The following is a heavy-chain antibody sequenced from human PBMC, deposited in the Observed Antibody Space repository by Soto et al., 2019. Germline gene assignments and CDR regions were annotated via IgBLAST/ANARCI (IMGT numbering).Heavy chain of an antibody. J-gene: IGHJ5*02. CDR2: ISPGSRYP. D-gene: IGHD2-15*01. CDR1: GFTFGYSY. Sequence: GGSLRLSCAGSGFTFGYSYMSWIRQAPGEGLEWLSYISPGSRYPAYADSVKGRFTISRDNAKRSLYLQMMSLTAEDTAIYYCVRGGGGGLFDPWGQGTMVTSPQ. V-gene: IGHV3-11*06. CDR3: VRGGGGGLFDP.